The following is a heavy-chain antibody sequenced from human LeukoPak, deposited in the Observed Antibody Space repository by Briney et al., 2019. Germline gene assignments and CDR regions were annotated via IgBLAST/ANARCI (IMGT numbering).Heavy chain of an antibody. CDR1: GFTFTTYA. D-gene: IGHD1-26*01. CDR3: ARVFGGNYGGDY. V-gene: IGHV3-23*01. CDR2: ISSSGGST. Sequence: PGGSLRLSCAASGFTFTTYAMSWVRQAPGKGLEWASSISSSGGSTYYADSVKGRFTISRDTSKNTVYLQMNSLRAEDTAVYYCARVFGGNYGGDYWGQGTLVTVSS. J-gene: IGHJ4*02.